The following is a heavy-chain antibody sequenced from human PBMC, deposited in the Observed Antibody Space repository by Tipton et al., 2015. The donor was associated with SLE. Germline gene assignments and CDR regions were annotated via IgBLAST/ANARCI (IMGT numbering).Heavy chain of an antibody. J-gene: IGHJ4*02. D-gene: IGHD3-3*01. V-gene: IGHV3-23*01. CDR3: ARSPVDYWNGYSA. Sequence: SLRLSCAASGFTFRSYWMHWVRQAPGKGLEWVSAITGSGDRTYYIDSVKGRFTISRDNSKNSLYLQMNGLRAEDTAVYYCARSPVDYWNGYSAWGQGTLVAVSS. CDR2: ITGSGDRT. CDR1: GFTFRSYW.